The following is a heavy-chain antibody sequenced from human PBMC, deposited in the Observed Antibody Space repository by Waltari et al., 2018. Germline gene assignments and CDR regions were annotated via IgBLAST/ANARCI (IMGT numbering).Heavy chain of an antibody. CDR1: GFSVSMYY. Sequence: EGLLEESGGGSVQPGGSLRLSCAAYGFSVSMYYMNWVRQAPGQGLEWVSIIYTGGSTYYAYSVRGRFTISRHNSQNTLSLEMNSLTSDDTGIYYCARSLGGDAFDLWGQGTMVAVSS. CDR2: IYTGGST. J-gene: IGHJ3*01. CDR3: ARSLGGDAFDL. V-gene: IGHV3-53*04. D-gene: IGHD3-16*01.